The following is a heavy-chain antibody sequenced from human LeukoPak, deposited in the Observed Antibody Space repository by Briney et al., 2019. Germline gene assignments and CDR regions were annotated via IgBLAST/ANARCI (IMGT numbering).Heavy chain of an antibody. V-gene: IGHV1-69*05. CDR1: GGTFSSYA. J-gene: IGHJ4*02. D-gene: IGHD6-19*01. CDR3: ARERFEAGRVDY. CDR2: IIPIFGTA. Sequence: GSSVKVSCKASGGTFSSYAISWVRQAPGQGLEWMGGIIPIFGTANYAQKFQGRVTITTDESTSTAYMELSSLRSEDTAVYYCARERFEAGRVDYWGQGTLVTVSS.